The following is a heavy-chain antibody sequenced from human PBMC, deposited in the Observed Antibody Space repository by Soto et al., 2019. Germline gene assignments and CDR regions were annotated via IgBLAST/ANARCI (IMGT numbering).Heavy chain of an antibody. V-gene: IGHV4-31*03. CDR3: ARADIVVVAADLGNWFDP. J-gene: IGHJ5*02. D-gene: IGHD2-2*01. CDR1: GGSVSSGGYY. CDR2: IYYSGST. Sequence: QVQLQESGPGLVKPSQTLSLTCTVSGGSVSSGGYYWSWIRQHPGKGLEWIGYIYYSGSTYYNPSLKSRVTISVDTSKNQVSLKLSSVTAADTAVYYCARADIVVVAADLGNWFDPWGQGTLVTVSS.